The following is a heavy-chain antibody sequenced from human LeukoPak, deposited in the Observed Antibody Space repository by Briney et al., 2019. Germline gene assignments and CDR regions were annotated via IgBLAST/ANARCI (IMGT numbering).Heavy chain of an antibody. D-gene: IGHD5-18*01. CDR1: GFTFSNYG. J-gene: IGHJ4*02. CDR2: IWYDGSNK. V-gene: IGHV3-33*01. CDR3: ARDGYNYGQCDY. Sequence: PGRSLRLSYAASGFTFSNYGMHWVRQAPGKGLEWVAVIWYDGSNKYYADSVKGRFTISRDNSKNTLYLQMNSLRAEDTAVYYCARDGYNYGQCDYWGQGNLVTVSS.